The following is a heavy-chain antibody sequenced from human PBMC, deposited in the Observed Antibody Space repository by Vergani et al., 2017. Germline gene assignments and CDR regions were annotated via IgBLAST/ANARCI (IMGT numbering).Heavy chain of an antibody. Sequence: QVQLVQSGAEVKKPGASVKVSCKASGYTFTSYAMHWVRQAPGQRLEWMGWINAGNGNTKYAQKLQGRVTMTTDTSTSTAYMELRSLRSEDTAVYYCARSRDYDFWSGYYYYYGMDVWGQGTTVTVSS. V-gene: IGHV1-3*01. CDR1: GYTFTSYA. CDR3: ARSRDYDFWSGYYYYYGMDV. J-gene: IGHJ6*02. CDR2: INAGNGNT. D-gene: IGHD3-3*01.